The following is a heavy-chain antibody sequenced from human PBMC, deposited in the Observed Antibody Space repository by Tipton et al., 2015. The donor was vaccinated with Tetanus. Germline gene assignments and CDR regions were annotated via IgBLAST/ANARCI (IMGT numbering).Heavy chain of an antibody. V-gene: IGHV3-7*01. Sequence: SLRLSCAASGFTFSSQWMSWVRQAPGKGLEWVANIKEDGSEMYYADSVKGRFTISRDNARNSLSVHMNSPTAEDTAVYYCARLRVYCSTACYSREDYWGQGTLVTVSS. J-gene: IGHJ4*02. CDR1: GFTFSSQW. D-gene: IGHD2/OR15-2a*01. CDR3: ARLRVYCSTACYSREDY. CDR2: IKEDGSEM.